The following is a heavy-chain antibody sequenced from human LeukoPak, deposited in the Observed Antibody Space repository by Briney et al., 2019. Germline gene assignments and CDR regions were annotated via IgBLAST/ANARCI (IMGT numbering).Heavy chain of an antibody. D-gene: IGHD1-14*01. Sequence: SETLSLTCTASGGSISSYYWSWIRQPPGKGLEWIGYIYYSGSTNYNPSLKSRVTISVDTSKNQFSLKLSSVTAADTAVYYCARESEHYYYYYMDVWGKGTTVTVSS. CDR1: GGSISSYY. CDR3: ARESEHYYYYYMDV. CDR2: IYYSGST. J-gene: IGHJ6*03. V-gene: IGHV4-59*01.